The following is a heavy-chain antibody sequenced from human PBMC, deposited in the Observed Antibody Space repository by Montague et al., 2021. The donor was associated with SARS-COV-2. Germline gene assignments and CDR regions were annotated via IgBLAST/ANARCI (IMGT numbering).Heavy chain of an antibody. CDR3: ASSYYYDKSGLDY. CDR2: IGSSNSDI. V-gene: IGHV3-48*03. J-gene: IGHJ4*02. Sequence: SLILSCAASGFSFESYEMNWVRQAPVKGLEWVSHIGSSNSDIYYXDSVTGRFTISRDNAKNSLFLQMNSLRAADTAVYYCASSYYYDKSGLDYWGQGTLVTVSS. D-gene: IGHD3-22*01. CDR1: GFSFESYE.